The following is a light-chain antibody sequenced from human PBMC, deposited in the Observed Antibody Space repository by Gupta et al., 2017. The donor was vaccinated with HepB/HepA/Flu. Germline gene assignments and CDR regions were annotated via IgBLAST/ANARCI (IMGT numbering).Light chain of an antibody. CDR3: AAWDNSMSNVA. Sequence: SVLTQPPSASGPPGQRVTISCSGRSSNVGRSFVSWYQQVPAAAPNLLIYRNDRRRSGVPDRFSGSKSASSATLATIGLRAEDEANYYCAAWDNSMSNVAFGGGTKLTVL. CDR1: SSNVGRSF. V-gene: IGLV1-47*01. CDR2: RND. J-gene: IGLJ2*01.